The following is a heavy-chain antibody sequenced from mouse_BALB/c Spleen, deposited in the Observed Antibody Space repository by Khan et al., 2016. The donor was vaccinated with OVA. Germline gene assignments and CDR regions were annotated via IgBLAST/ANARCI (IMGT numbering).Heavy chain of an antibody. J-gene: IGHJ4*01. Sequence: VQLVESGPGLVAPSQSLSITCTISGFSLTNYGVHWVRQPPGKGLEWLVVIWSDGSTTYNSDIKSRLSISKDNSKSQVFLKMNSLQIDDTAMYYCARQPYYQYYIMDYWGQGISVTVSS. CDR2: IWSDGST. D-gene: IGHD2-10*01. CDR3: ARQPYYQYYIMDY. CDR1: GFSLTNYG. V-gene: IGHV2-6-1*01.